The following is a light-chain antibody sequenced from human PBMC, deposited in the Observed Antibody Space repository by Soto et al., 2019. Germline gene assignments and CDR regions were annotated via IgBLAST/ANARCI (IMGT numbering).Light chain of an antibody. CDR1: QSVLYSSSSKNC. J-gene: IGKJ2*01. CDR2: WAS. Sequence: DIVMNQSPDSLPVSLGERATINCKSSQSVLYSSSSKNCLVWYPQKPGQPPKVLISWASTRESGVPDRFRVSGSGTDFTLTISCLQAADVAVYYCLQHCSSLYTFCQATNLEI. CDR3: LQHCSSLYT. V-gene: IGKV4-1*01.